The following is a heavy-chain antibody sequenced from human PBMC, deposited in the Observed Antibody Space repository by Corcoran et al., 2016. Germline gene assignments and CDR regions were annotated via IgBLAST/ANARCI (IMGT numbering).Heavy chain of an antibody. V-gene: IGHV4-39*01. Sequence: QLQLQESGPGLVKPSETLSLTCTVSGGSISSSSYYWGWIRQPPGKGLEWIGSLYYSGSTYYHPSLKSRFTISVDTSKNQFSLKLSSVTAADTAVYYFARHPIVGATEYYFDYWGQGTLVTVSS. CDR3: ARHPIVGATEYYFDY. D-gene: IGHD1-26*01. J-gene: IGHJ4*02. CDR2: LYYSGST. CDR1: GGSISSSSYY.